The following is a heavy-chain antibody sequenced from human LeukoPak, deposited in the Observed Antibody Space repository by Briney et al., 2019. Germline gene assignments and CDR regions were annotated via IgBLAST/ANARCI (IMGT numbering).Heavy chain of an antibody. CDR2: ISGFNT. V-gene: IGHV3-23*01. CDR1: GFAFSNHA. D-gene: IGHD2-8*01. J-gene: IGHJ4*02. Sequence: GGSLRLSCTTSGFAFSNHAMNWVRQAPGKGPEWVSGISGFNTYYADSVKGRFTIFRDNSKNVLYLQMDRLRAEDTAVYSCAKDVCTSPRCLLYFDSWGQGTLVTVSS. CDR3: AKDVCTSPRCLLYFDS.